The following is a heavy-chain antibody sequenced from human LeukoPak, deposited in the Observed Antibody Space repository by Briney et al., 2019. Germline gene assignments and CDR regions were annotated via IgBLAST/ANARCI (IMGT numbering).Heavy chain of an antibody. V-gene: IGHV4-59*12. Sequence: SETLSLTCTVSGGYISSYYWSWIRQPPGKGREWIGYIYHSGSTYYNPSLKSRVTISVDRSKNQFSLKLSSVTAADTAVYYCARGPWFGELLAVFDPWGQGTLVTVSS. CDR1: GGYISSYY. J-gene: IGHJ5*02. D-gene: IGHD3-10*01. CDR3: ARGPWFGELLAVFDP. CDR2: IYHSGST.